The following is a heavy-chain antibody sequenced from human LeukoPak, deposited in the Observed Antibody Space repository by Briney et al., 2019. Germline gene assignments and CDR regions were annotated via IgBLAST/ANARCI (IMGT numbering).Heavy chain of an antibody. Sequence: GGSLRLSCAASGFTFSSYAMHWVSQAPGKWMEWVTIISYDGSNKYYADSVKGRFTISRDNSKNTPYLQMNRLRAEDTAVYYCARGQGDSSAGLDYWGQGTLVTVSA. CDR2: ISYDGSNK. CDR3: ARGQGDSSAGLDY. J-gene: IGHJ4*02. CDR1: GFTFSSYA. D-gene: IGHD3-22*01. V-gene: IGHV3-30-3*01.